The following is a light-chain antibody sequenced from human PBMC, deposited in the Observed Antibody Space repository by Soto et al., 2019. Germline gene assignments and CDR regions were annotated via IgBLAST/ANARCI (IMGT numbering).Light chain of an antibody. Sequence: QSVLTQPRSVSGSPGQSVTISCTGTTNDVGNYNYVSWYQEQPGKAPKLMIYDVSKRPSGVPDRFSGSKSGNTASLTISGLQAEDEADYYCCSYAGSYSYVFGTGTKVTVL. J-gene: IGLJ1*01. CDR2: DVS. CDR1: TNDVGNYNY. CDR3: CSYAGSYSYV. V-gene: IGLV2-11*01.